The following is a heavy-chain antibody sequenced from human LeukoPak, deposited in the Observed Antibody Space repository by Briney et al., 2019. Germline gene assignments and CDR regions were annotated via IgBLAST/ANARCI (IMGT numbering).Heavy chain of an antibody. CDR3: ARYPCSSTSCYDDWFDP. CDR2: MYTSGST. CDR1: GGSISSGSYY. J-gene: IGHJ5*02. V-gene: IGHV4-61*02. D-gene: IGHD2-2*01. Sequence: PSQTLSLTCTVSGGSISSGSYYWSWIRQPAGKGLEWIGRMYTSGSTNYNPSLKSRVTISVDTSKNQFSLKLSSVTAADTAVYYCARYPCSSTSCYDDWFDPWGQGTLVTVSS.